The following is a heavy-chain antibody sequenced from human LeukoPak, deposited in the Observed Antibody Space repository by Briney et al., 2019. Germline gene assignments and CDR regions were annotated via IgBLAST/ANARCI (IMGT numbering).Heavy chain of an antibody. D-gene: IGHD3-22*01. CDR3: ATYSSLNRREFQY. J-gene: IGHJ1*01. V-gene: IGHV3-30*03. CDR1: GFTFSSYG. CDR2: ISYDGSNK. Sequence: GESLKISCAASGFTFSSYGMHWVRQAPGKGLEWVAVISYDGSNKYYADSVKGRFTISRDNSKNSLYLQMNSLRAEDTAVYYCATYSSLNRREFQYWGQGTLLTVSS.